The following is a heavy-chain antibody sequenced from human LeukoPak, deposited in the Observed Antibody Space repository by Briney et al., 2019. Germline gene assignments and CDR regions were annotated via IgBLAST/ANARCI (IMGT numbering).Heavy chain of an antibody. CDR3: ARRPGPHFDY. J-gene: IGHJ4*02. CDR1: VYTFTGYY. Sequence: APVKVSCKASVYTFTGYYLHWVRQAPGQGLEWMGWINPNTGGTDYAQKFQGRVTMTRDTSINTAYMELSRLRFDDTAVYYCARRPGPHFDYWGQGTLVTVSS. CDR2: INPNTGGT. V-gene: IGHV1-2*02.